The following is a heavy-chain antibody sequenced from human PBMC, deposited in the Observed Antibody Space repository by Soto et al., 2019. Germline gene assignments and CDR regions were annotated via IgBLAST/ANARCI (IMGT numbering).Heavy chain of an antibody. Sequence: PSVKVSCKASGDIFSNYAVSWVRQAPGQGLEWMGGIIPIYGTTNYAQKFQDRVTITADESTSTAYMELSSLRSEDTAVYYCARDLGGCSAGSCRYNWSDPWGQGTLVTVSS. CDR3: ARDLGGCSAGSCRYNWSDP. CDR1: GDIFSNYA. D-gene: IGHD2-15*01. CDR2: IIPIYGTT. J-gene: IGHJ5*02. V-gene: IGHV1-69*13.